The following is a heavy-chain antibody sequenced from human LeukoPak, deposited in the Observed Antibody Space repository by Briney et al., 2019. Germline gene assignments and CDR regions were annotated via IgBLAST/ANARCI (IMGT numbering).Heavy chain of an antibody. Sequence: GGSLRLSCAASGFTFSSYAMHWVRQAPGKGLEWVAVISYDGSNKYYADSVKGRFTISRDNSKNTLYLQMNSLRAEDTAVYYCAKELYYDILTGYYRPDYWGQGTLVTVSS. CDR1: GFTFSSYA. J-gene: IGHJ4*02. V-gene: IGHV3-30*04. D-gene: IGHD3-9*01. CDR2: ISYDGSNK. CDR3: AKELYYDILTGYYRPDY.